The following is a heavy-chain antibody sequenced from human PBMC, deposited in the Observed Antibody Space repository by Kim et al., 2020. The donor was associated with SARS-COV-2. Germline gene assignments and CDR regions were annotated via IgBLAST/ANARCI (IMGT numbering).Heavy chain of an antibody. J-gene: IGHJ4*02. D-gene: IGHD3-10*01. V-gene: IGHV3-20*03. CDR3: ASLDSAQVPGVF. Sequence: YAASVKGRFTMFRDNAKNSVYLEMNSLRAEDTAIYYCASLDSAQVPGVFWGQGTLVTVSS.